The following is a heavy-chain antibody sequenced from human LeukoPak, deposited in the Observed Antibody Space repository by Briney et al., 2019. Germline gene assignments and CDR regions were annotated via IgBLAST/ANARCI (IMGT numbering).Heavy chain of an antibody. D-gene: IGHD4-17*01. Sequence: SETLSLTCTVSGGSISSSSYYWGWVRQPPGKGLEWIGSIYYSGSTYNNPSLKSRVTISVDTSKNQFSLKLSSVTAADTAVYYCARLTTVTPRAFDIWGRGTMVTVSS. CDR2: IYYSGST. V-gene: IGHV4-39*07. CDR1: GGSISSSSYY. J-gene: IGHJ3*02. CDR3: ARLTTVTPRAFDI.